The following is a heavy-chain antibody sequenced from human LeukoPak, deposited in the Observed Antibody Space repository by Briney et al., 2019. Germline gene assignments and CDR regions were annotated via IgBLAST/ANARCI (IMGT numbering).Heavy chain of an antibody. Sequence: GGSLRLSCAASGFTFDDYAMHWVPQTPEKGLEWVSLISWDGGTTYYADSVQGRFTVSRDNSKNSLYLQMNSLRAEDTALYYCVKDGSPTRGYYFDHWGQGALITVSS. J-gene: IGHJ4*02. D-gene: IGHD1-26*01. CDR3: VKDGSPTRGYYFDH. CDR1: GFTFDDYA. CDR2: ISWDGGTT. V-gene: IGHV3-43D*04.